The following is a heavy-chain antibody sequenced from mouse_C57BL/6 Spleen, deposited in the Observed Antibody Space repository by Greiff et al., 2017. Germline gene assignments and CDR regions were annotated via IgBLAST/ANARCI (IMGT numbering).Heavy chain of an antibody. CDR3: AIDDYYGSPFAY. D-gene: IGHD1-1*01. J-gene: IGHJ3*01. Sequence: EVKLMESGGGLVQSGRSLRLSCATSGFTFSDFYMEWVRQAPGKGLEWIAASRNKANDYTTEYSASVKGRFIVSRDTSQSILYLQMNALRAEDTAIYYCAIDDYYGSPFAYWGQGTLVTVSA. CDR2: SRNKANDYTT. CDR1: GFTFSDFY. V-gene: IGHV7-1*01.